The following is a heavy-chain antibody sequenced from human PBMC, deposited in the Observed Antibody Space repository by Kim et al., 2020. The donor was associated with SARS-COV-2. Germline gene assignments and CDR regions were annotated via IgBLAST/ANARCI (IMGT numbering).Heavy chain of an antibody. V-gene: IGHV1-18*01. CDR1: GYTFTSYG. J-gene: IGHJ4*02. CDR3: ARPYSSGWYRLGDFDY. CDR2: ISAYNGNT. D-gene: IGHD6-19*01. Sequence: ASVKVSCKASGYTFTSYGISWVRQAPGQGLEWMGWISAYNGNTNYAQKLQGRVTMTTDTSTSTAYMELRSLRSDDTAVYYCARPYSSGWYRLGDFDYWGQGTLVTVSS.